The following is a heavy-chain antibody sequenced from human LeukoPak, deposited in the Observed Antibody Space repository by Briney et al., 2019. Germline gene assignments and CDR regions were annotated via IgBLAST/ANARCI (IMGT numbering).Heavy chain of an antibody. V-gene: IGHV3-30*04. J-gene: IGHJ4*02. D-gene: IGHD6-19*01. CDR3: AKAHHLIAVARTYFDY. CDR2: ISYDGSNK. Sequence: GGSLRLSCAASGFTFSSYAMHWVRQAPGKGLEWVAVISYDGSNKYYADSVKGRFTISRDNSKNTLYLQMNSLRAEDTAVYYCAKAHHLIAVARTYFDYWGQGTLVTVSS. CDR1: GFTFSSYA.